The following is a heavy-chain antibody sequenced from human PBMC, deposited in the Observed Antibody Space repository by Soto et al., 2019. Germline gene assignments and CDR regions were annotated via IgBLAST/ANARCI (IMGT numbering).Heavy chain of an antibody. V-gene: IGHV3-30*03. J-gene: IGHJ1*01. CDR3: AVDTRGFYCPSEYFQY. CDR2: ISYDGVNK. D-gene: IGHD3-22*01. CDR1: GFTFNIYG. Sequence: GWSLRLSCAASGFTFNIYGMHWVRQAPGKGLEWVAFISYDGVNKKYADAVKGRFTISRDNSKNTLDLQMNSLRPEDTAVYYCAVDTRGFYCPSEYFQYWGRGTLGTVSS.